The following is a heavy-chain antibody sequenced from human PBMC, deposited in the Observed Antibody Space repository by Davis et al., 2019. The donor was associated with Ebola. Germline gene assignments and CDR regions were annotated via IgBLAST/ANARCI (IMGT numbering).Heavy chain of an antibody. J-gene: IGHJ5*02. CDR1: GFTFSSYE. D-gene: IGHD2-2*01. CDR2: ISGSGGST. V-gene: IGHV3-23*01. CDR3: ARERIVVVPAATGPYNWFDP. Sequence: GESLKISCAASGFTFSSYEMNWVRQAPGKGLEWVSAISGSGGSTYYADSVKGRFTISRDNSKNTLYLQMNSLRAEDTAVYYCARERIVVVPAATGPYNWFDPWGQGTLVTVSS.